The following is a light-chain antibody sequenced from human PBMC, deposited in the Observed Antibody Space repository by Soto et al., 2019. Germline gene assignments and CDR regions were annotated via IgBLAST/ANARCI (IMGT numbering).Light chain of an antibody. J-gene: IGKJ2*01. Sequence: EIVLTQSPGTLSLSPGERATLSCRASQTVSSSYLAWYQQKPGQAPRLLIYGASSRATGIPDRFTGSGSGTDFTLTISRLEPEDFAVYYCQQYSSSPHIYTFGQGTKVEIK. CDR2: GAS. CDR3: QQYSSSPHIYT. V-gene: IGKV3-20*01. CDR1: QTVSSSY.